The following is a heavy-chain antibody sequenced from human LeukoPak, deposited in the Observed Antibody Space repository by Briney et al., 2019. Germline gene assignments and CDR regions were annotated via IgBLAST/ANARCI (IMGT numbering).Heavy chain of an antibody. J-gene: IGHJ4*02. D-gene: IGHD4-17*01. CDR2: ISSNGGSA. CDR3: TRTHGDDRPVY. V-gene: IGHV3-64*01. Sequence: AGGSLRLSCAVSGFTFSNYDMHWVRQAPGKGLEYVSAISSNGGSAYYANSVKGRFTISRDNSKNTLYLQMGSLRAEDMAVYYCTRTHGDDRPVYWGQGTLVTVSS. CDR1: GFTFSNYD.